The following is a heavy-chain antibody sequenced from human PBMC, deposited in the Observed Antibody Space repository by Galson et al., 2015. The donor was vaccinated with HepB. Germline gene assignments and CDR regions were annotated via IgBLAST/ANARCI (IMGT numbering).Heavy chain of an antibody. Sequence: SLRLSCAASGFNFNKNAMSWVRQAPGKGLEWVATISGSKGLEWVATISGSSVTTYFADSVKGRFTISRDNSKNTLYLQMNRLRAEDTAVYYCAKCAGHYLYWYFDLWGRGTLVTVSS. CDR1: GFNFNKNA. D-gene: IGHD3-22*01. J-gene: IGHJ2*01. V-gene: IGHV3-23*01. CDR3: AKCAGHYLYWYFDL. CDR2: ISGSSVTT.